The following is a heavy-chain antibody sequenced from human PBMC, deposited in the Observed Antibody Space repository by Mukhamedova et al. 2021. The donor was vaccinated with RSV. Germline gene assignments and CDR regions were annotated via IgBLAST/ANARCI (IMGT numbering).Heavy chain of an antibody. D-gene: IGHD6-13*01. Sequence: GDKRYYTDSVKGRFVISRDNSKNTLDLQMYTLRAEDAAVYYCARDHSSTWYEYAFDLWGQGTMVTVSS. J-gene: IGHJ3*01. V-gene: IGHV3-23*01. CDR2: GDKR. CDR3: ARDHSSTWYEYAFDL.